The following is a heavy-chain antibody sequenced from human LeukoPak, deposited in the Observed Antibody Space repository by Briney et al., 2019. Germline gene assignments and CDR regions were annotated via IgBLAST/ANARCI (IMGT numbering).Heavy chain of an antibody. D-gene: IGHD5-18*01. CDR3: ARDAHGNTALDY. J-gene: IGHJ4*02. CDR1: GFTFVSYW. CDR2: IIGYCNRT. V-gene: IGHV3-74*01. Sequence: GRSLRLPCAAWGFTFVSYWMHWVSHAPGKGLVLVSRIIGYCNRTDFVDAVNGRFTVSRDNAKNTLYLQMNSLRAEDTAVYYCARDAHGNTALDYWGQGTLVTVSS.